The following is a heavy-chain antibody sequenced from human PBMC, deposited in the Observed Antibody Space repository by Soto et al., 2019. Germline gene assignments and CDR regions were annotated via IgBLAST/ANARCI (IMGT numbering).Heavy chain of an antibody. CDR2: INPSSGGT. CDR3: ARGSNWNSNWFDP. D-gene: IGHD1-1*01. V-gene: IGHV1-2*02. Sequence: QVQLVQSGAEVKRPGASVKVSCKTSGYTFTNYYMHWVRQAPGQGLECMGWINPSSGGTMFAQKFQGRVTMTRDTSITTVYMELTSLTSGDTAVYYCARGSNWNSNWFDPWGQGTLVTVSS. J-gene: IGHJ5*02. CDR1: GYTFTNYY.